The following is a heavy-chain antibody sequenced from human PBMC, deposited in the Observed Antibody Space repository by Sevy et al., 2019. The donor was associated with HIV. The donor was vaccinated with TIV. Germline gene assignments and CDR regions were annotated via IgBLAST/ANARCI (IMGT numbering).Heavy chain of an antibody. Sequence: SETLSLTCTVSSGSISSYYWSWIRQPAGKGLEWIGRIYTSGSTNYNPSLKSRVTMSVDTSKNQFSLKLSSVTAADTAVYYCARDGIYCSSTSCYFDYWGQGTLVTVSS. J-gene: IGHJ4*02. V-gene: IGHV4-4*07. D-gene: IGHD2-2*01. CDR3: ARDGIYCSSTSCYFDY. CDR2: IYTSGST. CDR1: SGSISSYY.